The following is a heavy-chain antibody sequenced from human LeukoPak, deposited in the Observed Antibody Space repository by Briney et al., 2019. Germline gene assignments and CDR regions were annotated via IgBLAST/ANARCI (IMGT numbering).Heavy chain of an antibody. CDR1: GFTFNTYA. Sequence: GGSLRLSCAASGFTFNTYAMSWVRQAPGKGLEWVSAISGSASSTYYADSVKGRFTISRDNSKNTLYLQMSSLRAEDTAVYYCARGSSGWSPWGQGTLVTVSS. J-gene: IGHJ5*02. D-gene: IGHD6-19*01. CDR2: ISGSASST. CDR3: ARGSSGWSP. V-gene: IGHV3-23*01.